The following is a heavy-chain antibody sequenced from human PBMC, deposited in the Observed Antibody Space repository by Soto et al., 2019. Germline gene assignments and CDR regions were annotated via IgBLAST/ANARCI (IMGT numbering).Heavy chain of an antibody. CDR3: ATTTVTRFDY. J-gene: IGHJ4*02. V-gene: IGHV4-30-4*01. D-gene: IGHD4-17*01. CDR1: GGSISSGDYY. CDR2: IYYSGST. Sequence: SETLSLTCSVSGGSISSGDYYWSWIRQPPGKDLEWIGYIYYSGSTSYNPSLKSRVTISVDTSKNHFSLKLSSVTAADTAVYYCATTTVTRFDYWGQGILVTVSS.